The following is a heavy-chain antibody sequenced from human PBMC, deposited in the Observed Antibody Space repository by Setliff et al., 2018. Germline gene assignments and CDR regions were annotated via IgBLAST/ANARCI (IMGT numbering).Heavy chain of an antibody. V-gene: IGHV4-61*09. CDR2: IYTSGTT. CDR3: ARITIWGSYPNYCDS. Sequence: NPSETLSLTCTVSGDSISSGSYYWTWIRQPAGKGLEWIGHIYTSGTTNYSPSLKSRVTISIDTSKNQLSLKLSSVTAADTAVYYCARITIWGSYPNYCDSWGQGTLVTVSS. D-gene: IGHD3-16*02. CDR1: GDSISSGSYY. J-gene: IGHJ4*02.